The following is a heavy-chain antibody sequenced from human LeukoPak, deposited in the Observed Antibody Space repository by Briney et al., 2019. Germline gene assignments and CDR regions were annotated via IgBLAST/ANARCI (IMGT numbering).Heavy chain of an antibody. CDR2: IYYSGST. CDR3: XXXRYYGDYVFFDY. V-gene: IGHV4-39*01. J-gene: IGHJ4*02. CDR1: GGSISSSSYY. D-gene: IGHD4-17*01. Sequence: PXETLSLXCTVSGGSISSSSYYWGWIRQPPGRGLEWIGSIYYSGSTYYNPSLKSRVTISVYTSKNQFSLKLSDVDAADTAYYXXXXXRYYGDYVFFDYWGQGTLVTVSS.